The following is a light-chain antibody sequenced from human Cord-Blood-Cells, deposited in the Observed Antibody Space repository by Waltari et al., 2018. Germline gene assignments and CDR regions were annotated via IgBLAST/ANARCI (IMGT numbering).Light chain of an antibody. CDR2: EGS. CDR3: CSYAGSSVYV. CDR1: SRYVGRYNL. J-gene: IGLJ1*01. V-gene: IGLV2-23*01. Sequence: QSALTPPAPVSGSPGQSITISCTGSSRYVGRYNLSSCYQQNPGKAPKLMIYEGSKRPSGVSNRFSGSKSGNTASLTISGLQAEDEADYYCCSYAGSSVYVFGTGTKVTVL.